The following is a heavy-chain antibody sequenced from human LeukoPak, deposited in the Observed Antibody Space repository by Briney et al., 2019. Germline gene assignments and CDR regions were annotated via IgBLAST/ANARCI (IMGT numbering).Heavy chain of an antibody. CDR3: ARGLNVDTAMETDY. V-gene: IGHV4-39*07. CDR1: GGSISSSSYY. J-gene: IGHJ4*02. CDR2: IYYSGST. Sequence: PSETLSLTCTVSGGSISSSSYYWGWIRQPPGKGLEWIGSIYYSGSTNYNPSLKSRVTISVDTSKNQFSLKLSSVTAADTAVYYCARGLNVDTAMETDYWGQGTLVTVSS. D-gene: IGHD5-18*01.